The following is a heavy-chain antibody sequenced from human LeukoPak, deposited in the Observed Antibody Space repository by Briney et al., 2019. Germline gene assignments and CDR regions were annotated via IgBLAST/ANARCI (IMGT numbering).Heavy chain of an antibody. CDR2: IYSDGSST. CDR1: GFTFSSYW. CDR3: ARGHCSGGSCYSSWEQYYYGMDV. V-gene: IGHV3-74*01. D-gene: IGHD2-15*01. J-gene: IGHJ6*02. Sequence: GGSLRLSCAASGFTFSSYWMHWVRQAPGKGLVWVSRIYSDGSSTSYADSVKGRFTISRDNAKNTLYLQMNSLRAEDTAVYYCARGHCSGGSCYSSWEQYYYGMDVWGQGTTVTVSS.